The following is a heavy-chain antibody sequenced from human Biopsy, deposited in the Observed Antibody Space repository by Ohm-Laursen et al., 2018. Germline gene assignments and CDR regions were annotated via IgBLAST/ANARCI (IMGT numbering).Heavy chain of an antibody. D-gene: IGHD2-2*01. CDR1: GGSVSDSFHF. J-gene: IGHJ6*02. CDR2: VYYSGTT. CDR3: TRDVKRYCSGSSCYTGYFVMDV. V-gene: IGHV4-61*01. Sequence: SETLSLTCAVSGGSVSDSFHFWSWIRQPPGKGLEWIGNVYYSGTTNYNPSLKSRVTVSIDTSKNQFSLKLTSVTAADTAVYFCTRDVKRYCSGSSCYTGYFVMDVWGQGTTVTVSS.